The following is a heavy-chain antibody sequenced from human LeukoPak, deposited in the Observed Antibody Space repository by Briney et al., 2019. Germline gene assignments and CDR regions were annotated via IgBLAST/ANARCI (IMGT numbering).Heavy chain of an antibody. Sequence: GESLKISCKGSGYSFTSYWIGWVCQMPGKGLEWMGIIYPGDSDTSYSPSFQGQVTISADKSISTAYLQWSSLKASDTAMYYCARSRELYYYDSSGYPVGFDYWGQGTLVTVSS. CDR2: IYPGDSDT. CDR3: ARSRELYYYDSSGYPVGFDY. D-gene: IGHD3-22*01. CDR1: GYSFTSYW. V-gene: IGHV5-51*01. J-gene: IGHJ4*02.